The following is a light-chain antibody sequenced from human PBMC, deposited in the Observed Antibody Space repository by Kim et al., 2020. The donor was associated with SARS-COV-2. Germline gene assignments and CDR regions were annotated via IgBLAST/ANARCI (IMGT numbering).Light chain of an antibody. Sequence: MSPGQTASITCSGDKLGDKYACWYQQKPGQSPVLVIYQDSKRPSGIPERFSGSNSGNTATLTISGTQAMDEADYYCQAWDSSTGVFGGGTQLTVL. CDR3: QAWDSSTGV. V-gene: IGLV3-1*01. CDR2: QDS. CDR1: KLGDKY. J-gene: IGLJ3*02.